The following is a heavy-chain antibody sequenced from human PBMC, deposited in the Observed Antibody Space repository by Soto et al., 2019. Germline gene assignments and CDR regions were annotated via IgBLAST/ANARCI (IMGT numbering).Heavy chain of an antibody. CDR3: AIHYYDSSAYYGLDY. CDR1: GYIFTSYW. D-gene: IGHD3-22*01. V-gene: IGHV5-10-1*01. Sequence: RGESLKISCKASGYIFTSYWINWVRQMPGKGLEWMGRIDPSDSYTNYSPSFRGHVTISADKSISTAYLQWSSLKASDTAMYYCAIHYYDSSAYYGLDYWGQGTLVTVSS. J-gene: IGHJ4*02. CDR2: IDPSDSYT.